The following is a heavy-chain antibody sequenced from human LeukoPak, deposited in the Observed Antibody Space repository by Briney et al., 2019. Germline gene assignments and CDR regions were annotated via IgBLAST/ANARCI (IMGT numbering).Heavy chain of an antibody. V-gene: IGHV3-13*01. J-gene: IGHJ4*02. CDR1: GFTFSTYD. D-gene: IGHD2-8*01. Sequence: PGGSLRLSCAASGFTFSTYDFHWVRQTTGKGLEWVSATGTAGDTRYSGSVKGRFTISRENAKSSTYLQMNSLRAGDTAVYYCARQNRNGFDYWGQGTLVTVSS. CDR3: ARQNRNGFDY. CDR2: TGTAGDT.